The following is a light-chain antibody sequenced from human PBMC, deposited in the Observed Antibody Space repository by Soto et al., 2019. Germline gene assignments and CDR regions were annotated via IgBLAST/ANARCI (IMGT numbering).Light chain of an antibody. J-gene: IGLJ2*01. V-gene: IGLV2-14*01. CDR1: SNDVGGYAY. Sequence: QSALTQPASVSGSPGQSITISCTGTSNDVGGYAYVSWYQQYPGKAPKLVISEVSNRPSGVSHRFSGSRSGNTASLTISGLQAEDEADYHCSSYTGDTTPVFGGGTKLTVL. CDR3: SSYTGDTTPV. CDR2: EVS.